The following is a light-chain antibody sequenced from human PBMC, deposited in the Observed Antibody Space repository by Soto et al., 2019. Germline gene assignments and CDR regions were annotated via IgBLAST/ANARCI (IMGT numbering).Light chain of an antibody. V-gene: IGKV3-20*01. J-gene: IGKJ1*01. CDR1: QSVSSSY. Sequence: ESALTQTKGTLSLSPGERATLSCRSSQSVSSSYLAWYQQKPGQAPRLPIYGASSRATGVPDRFSGSGSETDFTLTISRLEPEDFAVYYCQQCGSAPLTFGQGTKVDNK. CDR2: GAS. CDR3: QQCGSAPLT.